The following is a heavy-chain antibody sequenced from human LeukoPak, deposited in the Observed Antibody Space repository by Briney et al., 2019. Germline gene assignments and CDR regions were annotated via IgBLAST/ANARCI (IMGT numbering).Heavy chain of an antibody. D-gene: IGHD4-17*01. J-gene: IGHJ4*02. CDR3: AREEGIFYGDYVPYYFDY. V-gene: IGHV4-38-2*02. CDR1: GYSISSGYY. CDR2: IYHSGST. Sequence: PSETLSLTCTVSGYSISSGYYWGWIRQTPGKGLEWIGTIYHSGSTFYNPSLKSRVTISVDTSRNQFSLKVSSVTAADTAVYYCAREEGIFYGDYVPYYFDYWGQGTLVTVSS.